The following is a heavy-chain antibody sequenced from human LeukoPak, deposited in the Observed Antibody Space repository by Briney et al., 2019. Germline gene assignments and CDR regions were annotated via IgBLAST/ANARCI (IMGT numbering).Heavy chain of an antibody. CDR2: INHSGST. J-gene: IGHJ4*02. Sequence: PSETLSLTCAVYSGSFSGYYWSWIRQPPGKGLEWIGEINHSGSTNYNPSLKSRVTISADTSKNQFSLKLSSVTAADTAVYYCARGRGRGYSGYVLVDDYWGQGTLVTVSS. CDR3: ARGRGRGYSGYVLVDDY. D-gene: IGHD5-12*01. V-gene: IGHV4-34*01. CDR1: SGSFSGYY.